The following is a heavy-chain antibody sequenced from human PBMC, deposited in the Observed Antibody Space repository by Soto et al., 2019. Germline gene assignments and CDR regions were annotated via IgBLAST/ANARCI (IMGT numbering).Heavy chain of an antibody. V-gene: IGHV3-13*01. CDR2: IGTAGDT. CDR1: GFTFSSYD. Sequence: EVQLVESGGGLVQPGGSLRLSCAASGFTFSSYDMPWVRQATGKGLEWVSAIGTAGDTYYPGSVKGRFTISRENAKNSLYLQMNSLRAGDTAVYYSARGSDGPYALDIWGQGTMVTVSS. J-gene: IGHJ3*02. CDR3: ARGSDGPYALDI.